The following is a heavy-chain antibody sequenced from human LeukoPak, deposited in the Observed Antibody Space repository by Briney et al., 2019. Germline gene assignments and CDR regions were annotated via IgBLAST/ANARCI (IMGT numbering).Heavy chain of an antibody. J-gene: IGHJ3*02. Sequence: GGSLRLSCAASGFTFSNHRMLWVRQAPGKGLMWVSRINSDGSSTSFADSVKGRFTLSRDNAKNTLYLQMNSLRADDTAVYYCARAPAYGNAFDIWGQGTMVTVSS. CDR1: GFTFSNHR. V-gene: IGHV3-74*01. CDR2: INSDGSST. CDR3: ARAPAYGNAFDI. D-gene: IGHD3-16*01.